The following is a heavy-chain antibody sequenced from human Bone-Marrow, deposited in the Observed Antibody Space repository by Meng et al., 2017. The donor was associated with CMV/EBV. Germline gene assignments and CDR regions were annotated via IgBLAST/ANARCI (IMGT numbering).Heavy chain of an antibody. CDR3: ARDSAPHQLVVPAAIGVYDY. CDR1: GFTFSSYG. CDR2: IRYDGSNK. D-gene: IGHD2-2*02. J-gene: IGHJ4*02. V-gene: IGHV3-30*02. Sequence: GESLKISCAASGFTFSSYGMHWVRQAPGKGLEWVAFIRYDGSNKYYADSVKGRFTISRDNSKNTLYLQMNSLRSDDTAVYYCARDSAPHQLVVPAAIGVYDYWGQGTLVTVSS.